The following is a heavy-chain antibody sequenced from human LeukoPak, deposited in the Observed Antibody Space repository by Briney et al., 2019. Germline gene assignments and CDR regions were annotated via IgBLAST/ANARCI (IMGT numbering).Heavy chain of an antibody. D-gene: IGHD2-2*01. CDR1: GGSISGSDSY. CDR3: VRHEDPYQPIKY. Sequence: SETLSLTCAVSGGSISGSDSYWAWIRQPPGKGLEWLASISYSGTTYYSPSLKSRLTMSVGPSNNQLSLWLSSVTAADTAIYYCVRHEDPYQPIKYWGRGTLVTVSS. V-gene: IGHV4-39*01. J-gene: IGHJ4*02. CDR2: ISYSGTT.